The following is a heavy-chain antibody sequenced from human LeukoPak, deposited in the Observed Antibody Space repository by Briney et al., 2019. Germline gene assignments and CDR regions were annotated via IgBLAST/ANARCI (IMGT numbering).Heavy chain of an antibody. CDR3: ARNPPGIVGAPTHYCYYMDV. D-gene: IGHD1-26*01. V-gene: IGHV3-66*01. Sequence: GGSLRLSCAASGFTFSSNYMSWVRQAPGKGLEWVSVIYSGGSTYYADSVKGRFTISRDNAKNSLYLQMNSLTAEDTAVYYCARNPPGIVGAPTHYCYYMDVWGRGTTVTISS. J-gene: IGHJ6*03. CDR2: IYSGGST. CDR1: GFTFSSNY.